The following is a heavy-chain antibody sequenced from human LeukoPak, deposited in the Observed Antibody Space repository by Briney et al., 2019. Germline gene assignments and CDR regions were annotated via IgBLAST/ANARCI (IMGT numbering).Heavy chain of an antibody. D-gene: IGHD1-20*01. V-gene: IGHV3-33*01. Sequence: GGSLTLSCAASVFTFSSYGMHWVRHATGKGREWVAVIWYDGRNKFYADCVKGRFTISRDNSKNTLYLQMNSLRAEDTAVYYCARGRINGIDYWGQGTLVTVSS. CDR2: IWYDGRNK. J-gene: IGHJ4*02. CDR1: VFTFSSYG. CDR3: ARGRINGIDY.